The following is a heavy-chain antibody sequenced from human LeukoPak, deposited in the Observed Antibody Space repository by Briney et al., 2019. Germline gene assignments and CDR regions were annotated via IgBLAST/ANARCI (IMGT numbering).Heavy chain of an antibody. Sequence: GGSLRLSCAASGFAVSNTYMNWVRQAPGKGLEWISTIYSRGTTYYADSVKGRFTISRDTSTNTIYLQMIRLRTEDTALYYCAREPWFGATKLIDYWGQGTLVTVSS. CDR2: IYSRGTT. J-gene: IGHJ4*02. V-gene: IGHV3-53*01. CDR3: AREPWFGATKLIDY. CDR1: GFAVSNTY. D-gene: IGHD3-10*01.